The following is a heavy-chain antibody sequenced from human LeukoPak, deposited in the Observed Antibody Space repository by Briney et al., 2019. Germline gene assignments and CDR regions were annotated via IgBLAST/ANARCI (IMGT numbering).Heavy chain of an antibody. J-gene: IGHJ4*02. CDR1: GYTFTSYA. V-gene: IGHV1-3*01. Sequence: ASVKVSCKASGYTFTSYAMHWVRQAPGQRLEWMGWINAGNGNTKYSQKFQGRVTMTRNTSIGTAYMELSSLRSEDTAIYYCVRVPPRTTIYAYWGQGTLVTVSS. CDR2: INAGNGNT. CDR3: VRVPPRTTIYAY. D-gene: IGHD1-14*01.